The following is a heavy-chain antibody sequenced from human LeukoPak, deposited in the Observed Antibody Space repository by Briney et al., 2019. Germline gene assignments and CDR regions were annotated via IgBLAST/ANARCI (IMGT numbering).Heavy chain of an antibody. CDR2: IYPGDSDT. Sequence: GESLKISCQGSGYIFTSYWIGWVRQLPGKGLEWMGIIYPGDSDTRYSPSFQGQVTISADKSISTAYLQWSSLKASDTAMYYCARLRDYYDSSGPIDPWGQGTLVTVSS. V-gene: IGHV5-51*01. D-gene: IGHD3-22*01. CDR3: ARLRDYYDSSGPIDP. J-gene: IGHJ5*02. CDR1: GYIFTSYW.